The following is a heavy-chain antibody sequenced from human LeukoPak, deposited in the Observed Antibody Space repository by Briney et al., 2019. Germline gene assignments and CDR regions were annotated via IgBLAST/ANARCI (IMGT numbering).Heavy chain of an antibody. J-gene: IGHJ4*02. Sequence: GGSLRLSCAASGFTFGSYGMHWVRQAPGKGLEWVAAISYDGSYKYYADSVKDRFTISRDYSKNTLYLRMSSLRAEDTAVYCCAKTYSSGWWDLDFWGQGTLVSVSS. CDR1: GFTFGSYG. CDR2: ISYDGSYK. V-gene: IGHV3-30*18. CDR3: AKTYSSGWWDLDF. D-gene: IGHD6-19*01.